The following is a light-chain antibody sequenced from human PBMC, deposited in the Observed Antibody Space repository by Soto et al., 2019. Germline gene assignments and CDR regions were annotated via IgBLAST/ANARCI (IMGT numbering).Light chain of an antibody. J-gene: IGLJ1*01. CDR1: SSNIGAGFD. V-gene: IGLV1-40*01. CDR3: KSYYSSLSGSKV. CDR2: GNT. Sequence: HSVLTQPPSVSGAPGQRVTIYCTGTSSNIGAGFDVHWYQQFPGTAPKVLIYGNTKRPPAVPDRFSASKSGTSASRAISGLQAEDEADYYCKSYYSSLSGSKVFGTGTKVTVL.